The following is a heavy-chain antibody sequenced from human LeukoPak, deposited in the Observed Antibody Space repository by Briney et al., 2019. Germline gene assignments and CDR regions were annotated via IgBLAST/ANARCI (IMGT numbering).Heavy chain of an antibody. CDR2: TSYDGSNQ. V-gene: IGHV3-30*18. D-gene: IGHD6-19*01. CDR1: GFTFSSYG. CDR3: AKQSSAWYTAPNDY. Sequence: PGRSLRLSCAAPGFTFSSYGMHWVRQAPGKGLEWVAGTSYDGSNQYYADSVKGRFTISRDNSKNTLYLQMNSLRAEDTAVYYCAKQSSAWYTAPNDYWGQGTLVTVSS. J-gene: IGHJ4*02.